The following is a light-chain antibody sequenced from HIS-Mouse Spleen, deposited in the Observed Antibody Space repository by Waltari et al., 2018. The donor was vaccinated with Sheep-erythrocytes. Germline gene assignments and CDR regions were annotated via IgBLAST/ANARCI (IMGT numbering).Light chain of an antibody. CDR1: SPNIGAGYD. CDR3: QSYDSSLSGSV. CDR2: GNS. Sequence: QSVLTQPPSVSGAPGQRVTISCTGSSPNIGAGYDVHWYQQLPGTAPKLLIYGNSNRPSGVPERFSGSKSGTSASLAITGLQAEDEADYYCQSYDSSLSGSVFGGGTKLTVL. J-gene: IGLJ2*01. V-gene: IGLV1-40*01.